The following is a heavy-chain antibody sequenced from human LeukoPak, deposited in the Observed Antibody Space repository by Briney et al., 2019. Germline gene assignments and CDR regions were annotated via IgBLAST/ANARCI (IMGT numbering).Heavy chain of an antibody. CDR1: GFTFSSSG. CDR3: AKDPTYYYGSGTPAYFDY. J-gene: IGHJ4*02. V-gene: IGHV3-23*01. CDR2: ISGSGGST. D-gene: IGHD3-10*01. Sequence: PGGSLRLSCAASGFTFSSSGMSWVRQAPGKGLEWVSAISGSGGSTYYADSVKGRFTISRDNSKNTLYLQMNSLRAEDTAVYYCAKDPTYYYGSGTPAYFDYWGQGTLVTVSS.